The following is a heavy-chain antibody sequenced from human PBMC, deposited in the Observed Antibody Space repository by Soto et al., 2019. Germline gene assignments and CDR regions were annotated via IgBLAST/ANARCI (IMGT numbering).Heavy chain of an antibody. D-gene: IGHD3-22*01. CDR1: GYSFSGYY. J-gene: IGHJ4*02. CDR3: ARGDYGSCGYPFPYFDY. CDR2: INPDSGAT. Sequence: KVSCNASGYSFSGYYMHWVRQAPGQGLEWMGWINPDSGATNYAQNFQGRVTLTIDTSIRTASMDLTSLTSDDTAVYYCARGDYGSCGYPFPYFDYWGQGTLVTASS. V-gene: IGHV1-2*02.